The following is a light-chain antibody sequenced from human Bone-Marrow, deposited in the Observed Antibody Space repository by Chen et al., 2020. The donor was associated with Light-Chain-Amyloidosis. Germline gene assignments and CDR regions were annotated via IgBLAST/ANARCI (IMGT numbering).Light chain of an antibody. Sequence: SYVLPQPSSVSVAPGQTATLACGGNNIGATSVHWYQQTPGQAPLLVVYDDSDRPSGIPERLSASNSGNTATLTISRVEAGDEADYYCQVWDRSSDRPVFGGGTKLTV. J-gene: IGLJ3*02. V-gene: IGLV3-21*02. CDR1: NIGATS. CDR3: QVWDRSSDRPV. CDR2: DDS.